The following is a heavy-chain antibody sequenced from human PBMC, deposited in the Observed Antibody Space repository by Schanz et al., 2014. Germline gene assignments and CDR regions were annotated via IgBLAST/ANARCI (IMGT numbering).Heavy chain of an antibody. Sequence: QVQLVQSGAELKNPGASVKVSCKASGYSFSAYYIHWMRQAPGQGLEWLGRFTHISQKFQGRVTMTPSPSSTTAYMELNSLLSPSTAVYYCVRELSGGTFPYWGQGALFPVSS. CDR1: GYSFSAYY. CDR2: FT. CDR3: VRELSGGTFPY. D-gene: IGHD1-1*01. J-gene: IGHJ4*02. V-gene: IGHV1-2*06.